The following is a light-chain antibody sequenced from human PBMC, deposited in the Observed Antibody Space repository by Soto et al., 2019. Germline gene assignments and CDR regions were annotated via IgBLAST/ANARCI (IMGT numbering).Light chain of an antibody. J-gene: IGKJ1*01. Sequence: EIVLTQSPGTLXLSPXXXXTLSCRAXQSVGSSYLAWYQQKPGQAPRLLIYGASSRATGIPDRFSGSGSGTDFTLTISRLEPEDFAVYYCQQYGSSPTWTFGQGTKVEI. CDR3: QQYGSSPTWT. CDR1: QSVGSSY. CDR2: GAS. V-gene: IGKV3-20*01.